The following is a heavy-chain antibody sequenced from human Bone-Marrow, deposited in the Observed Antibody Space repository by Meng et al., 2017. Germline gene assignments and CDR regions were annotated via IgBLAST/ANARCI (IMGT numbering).Heavy chain of an antibody. CDR1: GGSFSGYY. Sequence: SETLSLTCAVYGGSFSGYYWSWIRQPPGKGLEWIGEINHSGSTNYNPSLKSRVTISVGTSKNQFSLKLSSVTAADTAVYYCASRPYGDYYFDYWGQGTLVTVSS. CDR2: INHSGST. CDR3: ASRPYGDYYFDY. J-gene: IGHJ4*02. V-gene: IGHV4-34*01. D-gene: IGHD4-17*01.